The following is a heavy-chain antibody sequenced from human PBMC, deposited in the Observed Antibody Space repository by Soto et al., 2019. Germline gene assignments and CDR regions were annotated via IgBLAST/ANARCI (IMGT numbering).Heavy chain of an antibody. Sequence: ASVKVSCKASGYTFTSYAMHWVRQAPGQRLEWMGWINAGNGNTKYSQKFQGRVTITRDTSASTAYMELSSLRSEDTAVYYCARVLGSGRPYNWFDPWGQGTLVTVSS. CDR1: GYTFTSYA. J-gene: IGHJ5*02. D-gene: IGHD3-10*01. CDR3: ARVLGSGRPYNWFDP. CDR2: INAGNGNT. V-gene: IGHV1-3*01.